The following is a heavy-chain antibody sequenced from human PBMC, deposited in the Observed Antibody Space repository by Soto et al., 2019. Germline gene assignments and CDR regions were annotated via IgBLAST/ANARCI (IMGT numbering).Heavy chain of an antibody. D-gene: IGHD6-19*01. CDR3: ARVLGLYYYYYMDV. CDR2: IYSGGST. V-gene: IGHV3-66*01. CDR1: GFTVSSNY. Sequence: GGSLRLSCAASGFTVSSNYMSWVRQAPGKGLEWVSVIYSGGSTYYADSVKGRFTISRDNSKNTLYLQMNSLRAEDTAVYYCARVLGLYYYYYMDVWGKGTTVTVSS. J-gene: IGHJ6*03.